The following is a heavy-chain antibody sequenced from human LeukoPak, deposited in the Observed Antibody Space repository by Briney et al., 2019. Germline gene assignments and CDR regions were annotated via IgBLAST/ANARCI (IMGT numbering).Heavy chain of an antibody. Sequence: GGSLRLSCAVSGITLSNYGMSWVRQAPGKGLEWVAGISGSGGRTNYADSVKGRFTVSRDNAKNTLYLQMNSLRAEDTAVYYCAKELIAAATDPWGQGTLVTVSS. D-gene: IGHD6-13*01. CDR3: AKELIAAATDP. V-gene: IGHV3-23*01. CDR1: GITLSNYG. CDR2: ISGSGGRT. J-gene: IGHJ5*02.